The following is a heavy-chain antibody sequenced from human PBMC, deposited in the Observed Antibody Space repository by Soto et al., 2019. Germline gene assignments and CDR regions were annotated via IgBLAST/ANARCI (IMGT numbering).Heavy chain of an antibody. V-gene: IGHV1-18*01. J-gene: IGHJ6*03. CDR2: ISAYNGNT. Sequence: QVQLVQSGAEVKKPGASVKVSCKASGYTFTSYGISWVRQAPRQGLEWMGWISAYNGNTNYAQKLQGRVTMTTDTATSTAYMELRSLRSDDTAVYYCARGVKTTYANYYYCYMDFWGKGTTVTVSS. CDR1: GYTFTSYG. CDR3: ARGVKTTYANYYYCYMDF. D-gene: IGHD1-7*01.